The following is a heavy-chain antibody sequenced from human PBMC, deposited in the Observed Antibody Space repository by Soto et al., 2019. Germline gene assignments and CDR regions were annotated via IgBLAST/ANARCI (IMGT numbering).Heavy chain of an antibody. Sequence: QAPLVQSGAEVKKSGASVRVSCKASGYTLTNYGVTWVRQAPGQGLEWLGRVTPYKADTNSAQNLQGRVTMATDTSTNPAYLELRGLRSDDTAVYFCATDGPSNSGNLYAFDIWGQGTMVTVSA. D-gene: IGHD5-12*01. CDR3: ATDGPSNSGNLYAFDI. CDR1: GYTLTNYG. J-gene: IGHJ3*02. CDR2: VTPYKADT. V-gene: IGHV1-18*04.